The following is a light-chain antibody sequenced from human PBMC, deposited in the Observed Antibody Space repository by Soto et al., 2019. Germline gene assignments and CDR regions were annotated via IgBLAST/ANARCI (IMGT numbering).Light chain of an antibody. J-gene: IGLJ3*02. Sequence: QSALTQPASVSGSPGQSITISCTGTSTDVGGYNYVSWYQHHPDKAPNLMIYEVSNRPSGVSNRFSGSKSGNTASLTISGLQAEDEADYYCSSSTRGSILGFGGGTKLTVL. V-gene: IGLV2-14*01. CDR1: STDVGGYNY. CDR3: SSSTRGSILG. CDR2: EVS.